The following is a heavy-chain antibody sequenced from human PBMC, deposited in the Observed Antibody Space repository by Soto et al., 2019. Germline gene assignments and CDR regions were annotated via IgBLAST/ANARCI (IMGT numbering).Heavy chain of an antibody. CDR2: IKQDGSEK. V-gene: IGHV3-7*01. D-gene: IGHD6-19*01. Sequence: GGSLRISCAASGFTFGSFWMRWGRPAPGEGLEWVGNIKQDGSEKYYVDSVKGRFTISRDNAKKSLYLQLDSLRAEDTAVYYCTRERRSSGYDYFDYWGQGTLVTVSS. CDR1: GFTFGSFW. J-gene: IGHJ4*02. CDR3: TRERRSSGYDYFDY.